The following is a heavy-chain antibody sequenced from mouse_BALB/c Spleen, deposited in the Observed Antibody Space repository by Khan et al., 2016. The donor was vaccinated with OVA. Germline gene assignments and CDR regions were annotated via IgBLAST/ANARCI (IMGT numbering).Heavy chain of an antibody. Sequence: VQLKESGPGLVKPSQSLSLTCTVTGYSITSGYAWNWIRQFPGNKLEWMGYISYSGSTSYNPSLRSRISITRDTSKNQFFLQLNSVTTEDTATYYCARKNYYGYATDYWGQGTSVTVSS. J-gene: IGHJ4*01. CDR2: ISYSGST. CDR1: GYSITSGYA. CDR3: ARKNYYGYATDY. V-gene: IGHV3-2*02. D-gene: IGHD1-1*01.